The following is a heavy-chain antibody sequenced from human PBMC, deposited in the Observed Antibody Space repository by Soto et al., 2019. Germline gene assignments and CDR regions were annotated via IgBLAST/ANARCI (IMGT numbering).Heavy chain of an antibody. D-gene: IGHD1-1*01. V-gene: IGHV1-18*01. CDR1: GYTFTSYG. CDR3: ARGRYGDY. Sequence: QVHLVQSGAVVKKPGASVKVSCKGSGYTFTSYGITWVRQAPGQGLEWMGWISAHNGNTNYAQKLQGRVTVTRDTSTSTAYMELRSLRSDDTAMYYCARGRYGDYWGQGALVTVSS. CDR2: ISAHNGNT. J-gene: IGHJ4*02.